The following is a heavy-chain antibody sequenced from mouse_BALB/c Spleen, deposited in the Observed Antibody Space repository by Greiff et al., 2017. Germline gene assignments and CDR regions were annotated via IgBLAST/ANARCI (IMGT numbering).Heavy chain of an antibody. D-gene: IGHD1-1*01. Sequence: VQLVESGGDLVKPGGSLKLSCAASGFTFSSYGMSWVRQTPDKRLEWVATISSGGSYTYYPDSVKGRFTISRDNAKNTLYLQMSSLKSEDTAMYYCARHDTTVVSPFDYWGQGTTLTVSS. J-gene: IGHJ2*01. CDR1: GFTFSSYG. CDR3: ARHDTTVVSPFDY. V-gene: IGHV5-6*01. CDR2: ISSGGSYT.